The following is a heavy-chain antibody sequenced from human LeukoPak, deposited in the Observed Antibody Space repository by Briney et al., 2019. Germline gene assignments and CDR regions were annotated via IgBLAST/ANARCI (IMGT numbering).Heavy chain of an antibody. Sequence: SGPTLVNPTQTLTLTCTFSGFSLSTSGVGVGWIRQPPGKALEWLALIYWDDDKRYSPSLKSRLTITKDTSKNQVVLTMTNMDPVDTATYYCAHRRSLVAATPGWWFDPWGQGTLVTVSS. CDR2: IYWDDDK. D-gene: IGHD2-15*01. J-gene: IGHJ5*02. CDR3: AHRRSLVAATPGWWFDP. V-gene: IGHV2-5*02. CDR1: GFSLSTSGVG.